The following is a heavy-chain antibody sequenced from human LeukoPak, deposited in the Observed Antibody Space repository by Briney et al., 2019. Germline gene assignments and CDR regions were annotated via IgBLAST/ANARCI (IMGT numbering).Heavy chain of an antibody. J-gene: IGHJ6*04. V-gene: IGHV3-30*03. CDR3: ARDAPPLGMDV. CDR1: GFTFSSYG. Sequence: GGSLRLSCAASGFTFSSYGMHWVRQAPGKGLEWVAVISNDGSTKYYADSVKGRFTVSRDNSKNTVYLQMNSLRAEDTAVYYCARDAPPLGMDVWGIGTTVTVSS. CDR2: ISNDGSTK.